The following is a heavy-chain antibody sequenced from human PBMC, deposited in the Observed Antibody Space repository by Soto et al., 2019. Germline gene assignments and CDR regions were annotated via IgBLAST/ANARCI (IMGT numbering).Heavy chain of an antibody. CDR3: ATGGVDVVATSAFDS. D-gene: IGHD5-12*01. V-gene: IGHV1-69*01. CDR2: INPILGTP. Sequence: QVQLVQSGAEVKKPGSSVKVSCKASGATYSTSAISWVRQAPGQGLEWMGGINPILGTPDYAHKFQGRVTITADESTSTVYMQLGSLRSEDTALYFCATGGVDVVATSAFDSWGQGTLVTVSS. J-gene: IGHJ4*02. CDR1: GATYSTSA.